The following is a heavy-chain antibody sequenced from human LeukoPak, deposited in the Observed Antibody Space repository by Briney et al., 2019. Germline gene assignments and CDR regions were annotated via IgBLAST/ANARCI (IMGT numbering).Heavy chain of an antibody. Sequence: SETLSLTCTVSGGSISSSSYYWGWIRQPPGKGLEWIGSIYYSGSTYYNPSLKSRVTISVDTSKNQFSLKLSSVTAADTAVYYCARYSSVPYMDVWGKGTTVTISS. V-gene: IGHV4-39*07. CDR2: IYYSGST. J-gene: IGHJ6*03. CDR1: GGSISSSSYY. D-gene: IGHD6-19*01. CDR3: ARYSSVPYMDV.